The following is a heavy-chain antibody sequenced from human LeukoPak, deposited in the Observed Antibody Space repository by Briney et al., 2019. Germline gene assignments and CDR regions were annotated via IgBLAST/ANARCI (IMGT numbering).Heavy chain of an antibody. D-gene: IGHD1-26*01. CDR3: ARVPTLWSTRFGY. CDR2: INHSGST. V-gene: IGHV4-34*01. Sequence: SETLSLTCAVYGGSFSGYYWSWIRQPPGKGLEWIGEINHSGSTNYNPSLKSRVTISVDTSKNQFSLKLSSVTAADTAVYYCARVPTLWSTRFGYWGQGTLVTVSS. CDR1: GGSFSGYY. J-gene: IGHJ4*02.